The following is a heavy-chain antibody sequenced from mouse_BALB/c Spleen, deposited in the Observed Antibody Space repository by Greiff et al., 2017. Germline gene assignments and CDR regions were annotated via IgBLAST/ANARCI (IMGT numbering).Heavy chain of an antibody. J-gene: IGHJ3*01. Sequence: DVQLQESGAELVKPGASVKLSCTASGFNIKDTYMHWVKQRPEQGLEWIGRIDPANGNTKYDPKFQGKATITADTSSNTAYLQLSSLTSEDTAVYYCATFITTVAYWGQGTLVTVSA. CDR1: GFNIKDTY. D-gene: IGHD1-2*01. CDR2: IDPANGNT. CDR3: ATFITTVAY. V-gene: IGHV14-3*02.